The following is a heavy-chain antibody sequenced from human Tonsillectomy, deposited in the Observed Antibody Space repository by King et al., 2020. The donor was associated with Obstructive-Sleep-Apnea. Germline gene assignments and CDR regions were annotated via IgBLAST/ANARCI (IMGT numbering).Heavy chain of an antibody. CDR2: LHDSGRT. CDR1: GGSFSNYY. CDR3: ARELRYAGYYYGMDV. D-gene: IGHD3-3*01. V-gene: IGHV4-34*01. J-gene: IGHJ6*02. Sequence: VQLQQWGAGLVKPSEPLSLTCGVYGGSFSNYYWSWLRQSPGTGLEWIGELHDSGRTTYKSSLKSRVTISLDTSKNQFSLKLRSVTAADTAVYYCARELRYAGYYYGMDVWGQGTTVTVAS.